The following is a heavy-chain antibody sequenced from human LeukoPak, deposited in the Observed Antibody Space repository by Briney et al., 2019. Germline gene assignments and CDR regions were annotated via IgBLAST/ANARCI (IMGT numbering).Heavy chain of an antibody. CDR3: ARFSENAFDI. Sequence: SQTLSLTCTVSGGSISSGGYYWSWIRQPPGKGLEWIGYIYHSGSTYYNPSLKSRVTISVDRSKNQFSLKLSSVTAADTAVYYCARFSENAFDIWGQGTMVTVSS. CDR1: GGSISSGGYY. D-gene: IGHD1-14*01. J-gene: IGHJ3*02. CDR2: IYHSGST. V-gene: IGHV4-30-2*01.